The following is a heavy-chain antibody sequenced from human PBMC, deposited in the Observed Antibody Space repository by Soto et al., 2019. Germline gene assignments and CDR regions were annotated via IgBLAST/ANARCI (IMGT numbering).Heavy chain of an antibody. V-gene: IGHV3-30*18. CDR2: ISYDGSNK. Sequence: GSLRLSCAASGFTFSSYGMHWVRQAPGKGLEWVAVISYDGSNKYYADSVKGRFTISRDNSKNTLYLQMNSLRAEDTAVYYCAKEGYCTNGVCYSYFDYWGQGTLVTVSS. D-gene: IGHD2-8*01. CDR1: GFTFSSYG. CDR3: AKEGYCTNGVCYSYFDY. J-gene: IGHJ4*02.